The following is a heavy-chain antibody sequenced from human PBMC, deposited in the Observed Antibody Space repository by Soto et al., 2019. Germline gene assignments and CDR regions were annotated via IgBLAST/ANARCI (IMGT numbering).Heavy chain of an antibody. J-gene: IGHJ4*02. CDR3: ARCMAEEQIFYYFDF. CDR2: IHYNGTT. D-gene: IGHD3-9*01. CDR1: GDSISSYS. Sequence: SETLSLTCTVSGDSISSYSWSWIRQPPGKGLEWIGNIHYNGTTKYSPSLKNRVTISVDTSKSHFYLKLRSVTTADTAVYYCARCMAEEQIFYYFDFWGPGALVNVSS. V-gene: IGHV4-59*01.